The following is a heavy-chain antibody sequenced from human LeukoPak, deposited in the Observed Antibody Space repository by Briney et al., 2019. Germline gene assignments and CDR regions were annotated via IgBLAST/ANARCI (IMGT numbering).Heavy chain of an antibody. Sequence: SVKVSCKASGLTFTSSAVQWVRQARGQRLEWIGWIVVGSGNTNYAQKFQERVTITRDMSTSTAYMELSSLRSEDTAVYYCAANSPTTGTRKRYFDYWGQGTLVTVSS. CDR2: IVVGSGNT. V-gene: IGHV1-58*01. D-gene: IGHD1-1*01. J-gene: IGHJ4*02. CDR3: AANSPTTGTRKRYFDY. CDR1: GLTFTSSA.